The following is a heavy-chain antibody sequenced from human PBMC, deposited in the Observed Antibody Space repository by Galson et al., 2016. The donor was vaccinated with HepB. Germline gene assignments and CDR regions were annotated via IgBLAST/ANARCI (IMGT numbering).Heavy chain of an antibody. CDR2: ITGDGGST. CDR3: AKESVGGGSLDY. D-gene: IGHD2-15*01. CDR1: GFTFDDYT. V-gene: IGHV3-43*01. Sequence: SLRLSCAASGFTFDDYTMHWVRQTPGRGLEWVALITGDGGSTFYADSVRGRFTISRDNTKNSLYLQMNSLRTEDIALYYCAKESVGGGSLDYWGQGTPVSVSS. J-gene: IGHJ4*02.